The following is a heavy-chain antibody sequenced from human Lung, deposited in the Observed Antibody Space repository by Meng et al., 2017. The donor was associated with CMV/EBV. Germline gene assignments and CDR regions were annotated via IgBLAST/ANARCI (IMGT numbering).Heavy chain of an antibody. CDR3: ARVGDCSNGVCYWYFDL. J-gene: IGHJ2*01. D-gene: IGHD2-8*01. CDR1: GFRFSRYR. CDR2: MNSDGSII. Sequence: SXAASGFRFSRYRMHWVRQAPGKGLVWVSGMNSDGSIITYADSVKGRFTISRDNVRNTLYLQMNNLRAEDTAVYYCARVGDCSNGVCYWYFDLWGRGTLVTVSS. V-gene: IGHV3-74*01.